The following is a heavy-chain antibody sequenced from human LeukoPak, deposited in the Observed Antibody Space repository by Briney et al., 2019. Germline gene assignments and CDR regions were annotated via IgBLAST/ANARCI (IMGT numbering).Heavy chain of an antibody. J-gene: IGHJ4*02. CDR2: ISGYNDNI. Sequence: ASVKVSCKASGYTFTSYGISWVRQAPGQGLEWMGWISGYNDNIKYAQKFQGRVTMTTDTSTSTAYMELRSLRSDDTAVYYCARQLTHYYDSSGYSDYWGQGTLVTVSS. V-gene: IGHV1-18*01. CDR1: GYTFTSYG. CDR3: ARQLTHYYDSSGYSDY. D-gene: IGHD3-22*01.